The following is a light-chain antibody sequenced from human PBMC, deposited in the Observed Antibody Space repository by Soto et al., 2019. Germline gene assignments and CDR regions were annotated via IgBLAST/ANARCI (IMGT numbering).Light chain of an antibody. CDR1: NSNIGSNT. CDR2: ENK. CDR3: AAWDDSLNGWV. Sequence: QSVLTQPPSASGTPGQTVAISCSGSNSNIGSNTVNWYQQFPGTAPKLLINENKQRPSGVPDRFSGAKSDTSASLAISGLLSDDESDYYCAAWDDSLNGWVFGGGTKLTVL. J-gene: IGLJ3*02. V-gene: IGLV1-44*01.